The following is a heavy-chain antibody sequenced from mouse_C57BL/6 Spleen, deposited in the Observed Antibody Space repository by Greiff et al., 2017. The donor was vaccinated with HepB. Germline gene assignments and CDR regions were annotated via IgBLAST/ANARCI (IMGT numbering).Heavy chain of an antibody. Sequence: ESGPGLVKPSQSLSLTCSVTGYSITSGYYWNWIRQFPGNKLEWMGYISYDGSNNYNPSLKNRISITRDTSKNQFFLKLNSVTTEDTATYYCAREKGDGYYVEAMDYWGQGTSVTVSS. CDR1: GYSITSGYY. CDR2: ISYDGSN. D-gene: IGHD2-3*01. CDR3: AREKGDGYYVEAMDY. J-gene: IGHJ4*01. V-gene: IGHV3-6*01.